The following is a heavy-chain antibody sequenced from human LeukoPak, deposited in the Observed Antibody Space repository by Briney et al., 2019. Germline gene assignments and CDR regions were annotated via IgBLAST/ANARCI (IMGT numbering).Heavy chain of an antibody. J-gene: IGHJ4*02. CDR2: IKSKTDGGTT. CDR3: TTGGCSSTSCYSPPLDY. CDR1: GFTFSNAW. Sequence: GGSLRLSCAASGFTFSNAWMSWVRQAPGKGLEWVGRIKSKTDGGTTDYAAPVKGRFTISRDDSKNTLYLQMNSLKTEDTAVYYCTTGGCSSTSCYSPPLDYWGQGTLVTVSS. V-gene: IGHV3-15*01. D-gene: IGHD2-2*02.